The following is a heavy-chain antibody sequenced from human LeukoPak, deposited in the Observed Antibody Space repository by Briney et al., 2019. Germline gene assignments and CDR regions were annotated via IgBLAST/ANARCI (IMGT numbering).Heavy chain of an antibody. Sequence: GESLKISCKGSGYXFTXYWIXXVXXXPXKXLEXMGXXDPSDAYTNCSPSFQGHVTISVDKSISSAYLQWTSLKASDTAIYYCARRSHCSDTSCYNTFDIWGRGTMVTVSS. CDR3: ARRSHCSDTSCYNTFDI. CDR2: XDPSDAYT. J-gene: IGHJ3*02. V-gene: IGHV5-10-1*01. D-gene: IGHD2-2*02. CDR1: GYXFTXYW.